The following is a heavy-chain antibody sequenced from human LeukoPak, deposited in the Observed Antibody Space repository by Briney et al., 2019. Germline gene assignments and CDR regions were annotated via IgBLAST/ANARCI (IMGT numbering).Heavy chain of an antibody. CDR2: IIANTGKT. V-gene: IGHV1-18*01. CDR1: GYTFATYG. J-gene: IGHJ4*02. CDR3: AKVAGDRMDY. Sequence: ASVKVSCKASGYTFATYGFCWVRPAPGHGLAWMGWIIANTGKTDYAQKCQGRVTMTTDTSTSTACMELRSLRPDDTAVYYCAKVAGDRMDYWGQGTLLTVSS. D-gene: IGHD6-13*01.